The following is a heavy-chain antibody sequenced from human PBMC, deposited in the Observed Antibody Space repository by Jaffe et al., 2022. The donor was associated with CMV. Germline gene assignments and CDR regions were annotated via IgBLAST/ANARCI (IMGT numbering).Heavy chain of an antibody. D-gene: IGHD2-15*01. V-gene: IGHV3-15*01. CDR3: ITDPPPGNTWYS. CDR1: GFTFNKAW. CDR2: IKSKTDGETA. Sequence: EVQLVESGGGLVKPGGSLRLSCAASGFTFNKAWMSWVRQAPGKGPEWVGRIKSKTDGETADYTAPVKGRFSISRDDSRRVLYLQMNSLKMEDTAVYYCITDPPPGNTWYSWGQGTLVTVSS. J-gene: IGHJ4*02.